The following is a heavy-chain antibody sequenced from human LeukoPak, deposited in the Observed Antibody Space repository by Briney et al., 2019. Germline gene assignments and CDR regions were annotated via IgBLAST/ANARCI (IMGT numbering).Heavy chain of an antibody. J-gene: IGHJ3*01. D-gene: IGHD4-17*01. CDR2: ISYIGST. V-gene: IGHV4-59*11. CDR1: TDSFSSHF. Sequence: PSETLSLTCAVSTDSFSSHFWTWIRQSPGKGLECIGYISYIGSTNYNPSLKSRVTISIDTSKNQFSLKLRSVTAADTAVYYCARDLVTVTKGFDVWGQGTMVSVSS. CDR3: ARDLVTVTKGFDV.